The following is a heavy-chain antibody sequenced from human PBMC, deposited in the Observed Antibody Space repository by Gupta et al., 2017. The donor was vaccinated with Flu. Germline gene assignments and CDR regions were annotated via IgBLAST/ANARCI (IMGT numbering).Heavy chain of an antibody. J-gene: IGHJ4*02. V-gene: IGHV4-59*12. CDR3: ARLYYTSTYFDY. CDR1: SISNFC. CDR2: IYEGGNT. D-gene: IGHD2-8*01. Sequence: SISNFCGAWIRQSPGKGLEWIGYIYEGGNTNYKPSLRSRVSMSLDMSKNQFSLKLRSVTAADTAVYDGARLYYTSTYFDYWGQGTLGTVSS.